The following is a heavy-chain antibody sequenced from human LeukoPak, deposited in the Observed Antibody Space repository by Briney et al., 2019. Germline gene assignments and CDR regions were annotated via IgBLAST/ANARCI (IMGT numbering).Heavy chain of an antibody. V-gene: IGHV3-48*01. CDR3: VGGIAAAGGFDF. Sequence: GGSLRVSCAADAFTFSSYSMNWVRQAPGKGLEWVSDISSTTSTIYYATSVKGRFTVSRDNARHSLYLQMNSLRAEDTAVYYCVGGIAAAGGFDFWGQGTLVTVSS. D-gene: IGHD6-13*01. CDR1: AFTFSSYS. CDR2: ISSTTSTI. J-gene: IGHJ4*02.